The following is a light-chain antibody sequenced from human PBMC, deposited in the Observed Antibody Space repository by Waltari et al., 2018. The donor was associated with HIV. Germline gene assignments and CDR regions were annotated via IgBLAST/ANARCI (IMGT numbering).Light chain of an antibody. Sequence: SSELTQDPAVSVALGQTVRITCQGDSPRSYYASWYQQKPGQAPVLVIYGKNNRPSGIPDRFSGSSSGNTASLTITGAQAEDEADYYCNSRDNNDNHVVFGGGTKVTVL. CDR1: SPRSYY. CDR2: GKN. V-gene: IGLV3-19*01. J-gene: IGLJ2*01. CDR3: NSRDNNDNHVV.